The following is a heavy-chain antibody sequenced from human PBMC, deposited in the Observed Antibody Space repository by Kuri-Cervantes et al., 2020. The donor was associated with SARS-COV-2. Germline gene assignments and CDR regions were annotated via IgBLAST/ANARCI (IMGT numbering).Heavy chain of an antibody. CDR1: GFTFSSYG. D-gene: IGHD3-16*02. Sequence: GGSLRLSCAASGFTFSSYGMHWVRQAPGKGLEWVAFIRYDGSNKYYADSVKGRFTISRDNSKNTLYLQMNSLRAEDTAVYYCQAQLTFGGVFAQDDYRGQGTLVTVSS. CDR2: IRYDGSNK. J-gene: IGHJ4*02. CDR3: QAQLTFGGVFAQDDY. V-gene: IGHV3-30*02.